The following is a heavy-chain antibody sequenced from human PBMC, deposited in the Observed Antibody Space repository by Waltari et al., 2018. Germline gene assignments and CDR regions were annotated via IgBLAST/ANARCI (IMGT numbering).Heavy chain of an antibody. CDR3: ASTTYSGSYYYYYYYMDV. Sequence: EVQLVESGGGLVQPGGSLRLSCAASGSTFSSYRMNWVRQAPGTGLEWVSYIRSSSSTIYYADSVKGRFTISRDNAKNSLYLQMNSLRAEDTAVYYCASTTYSGSYYYYYYYMDVWGKGTTVTVSS. D-gene: IGHD1-26*01. V-gene: IGHV3-48*04. CDR2: IRSSSSTI. CDR1: GSTFSSYR. J-gene: IGHJ6*03.